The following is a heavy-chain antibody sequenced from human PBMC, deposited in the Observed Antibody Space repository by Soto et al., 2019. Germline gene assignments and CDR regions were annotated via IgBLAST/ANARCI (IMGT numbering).Heavy chain of an antibody. V-gene: IGHV3-30*03. Sequence: GGSLRLSCTSSTVTINVHGIQWVRQAPGKGLEWVAFISNDGRAQYYADSVKGRFTISRDYSKNTVDLQMNSLRNEETAVYYCARNIWSGDYKWFDSWGPGTLVTVSS. J-gene: IGHJ5*01. D-gene: IGHD3-3*01. CDR1: TVTINVHG. CDR2: ISNDGRAQ. CDR3: ARNIWSGDYKWFDS.